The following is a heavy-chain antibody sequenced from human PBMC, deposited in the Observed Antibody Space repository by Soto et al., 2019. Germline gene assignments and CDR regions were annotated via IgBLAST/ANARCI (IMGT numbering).Heavy chain of an antibody. V-gene: IGHV3-48*02. CDR3: VRDAGSWGY. CDR1: GFTFSRYS. J-gene: IGHJ1*01. CDR2: ISSSSTTI. D-gene: IGHD3-10*01. Sequence: EVQLVESGGGLVQPGGSLRLSCVGSGFTFSRYSMGWVRQAPGKGLEWISYISSSSTTIHYADSVKGRCTISRDNAKNSLSLQRNSLRDGDTAIYYCVRDAGSWGYLVQGTLVTVSS.